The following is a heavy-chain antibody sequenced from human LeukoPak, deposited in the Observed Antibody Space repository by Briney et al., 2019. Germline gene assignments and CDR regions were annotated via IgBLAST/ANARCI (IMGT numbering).Heavy chain of an antibody. J-gene: IGHJ4*02. V-gene: IGHV3-7*01. CDR2: IGKDGSWI. CDR3: ARDLDFYATDY. D-gene: IGHD2/OR15-2a*01. CDR1: GSSLSGYW. Sequence: PGGSLRLSCTASGSSLSGYWMSWVRQAPGQGLEWVANIGKDGSWIHYADSVKGRFTISRDNAKNSLSLQMNSLRADDTAIYYCARDLDFYATDYWGQGTLVTVSS.